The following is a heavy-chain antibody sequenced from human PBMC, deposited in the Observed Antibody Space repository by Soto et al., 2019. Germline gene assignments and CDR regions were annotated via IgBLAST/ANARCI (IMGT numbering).Heavy chain of an antibody. D-gene: IGHD6-13*01. J-gene: IGHJ6*02. CDR3: ARREAAAGRYGMDV. CDR2: IDPSDSYT. CDR1: GYSVTGYW. V-gene: IGHV5-10-1*01. Sequence: PGESLKISCKGSGYSVTGYWSGWVRQMPGKGLEWKGRIDPSDSYTNYSPSFQGHVTISADKSISTAYLQWSSLKASDTAMYYCARREAAAGRYGMDVWGQGTTVTVS.